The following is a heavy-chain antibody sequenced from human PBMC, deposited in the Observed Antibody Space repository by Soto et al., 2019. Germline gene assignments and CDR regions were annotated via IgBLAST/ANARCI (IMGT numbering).Heavy chain of an antibody. CDR1: GYRFNAYY. CDR3: ARLGSGSYWHSL. V-gene: IGHV1-2*02. CDR2: INPNSGGT. D-gene: IGHD1-26*01. Sequence: ASVKVSCKASGYRFNAYYIHWVRQAPGQGLEWMGWINPNSGGTDYAQNLQGGVTLTRDTAITTAYMELSSLRSDDTAVYYCARLGSGSYWHSLWGRGSLVTVSA. J-gene: IGHJ4*02.